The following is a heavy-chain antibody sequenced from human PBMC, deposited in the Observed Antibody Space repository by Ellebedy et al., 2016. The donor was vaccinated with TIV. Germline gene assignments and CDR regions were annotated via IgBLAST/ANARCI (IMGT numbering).Heavy chain of an antibody. J-gene: IGHJ3*02. CDR3: AKAFLMYQLRSDAFDI. CDR2: MNPNSGNT. D-gene: IGHD2-2*01. V-gene: IGHV1-8*01. CDR1: GYTFTSYD. Sequence: ASVKVSXXASGYTFTSYDMNWVRQATGQGLEWMGWMNPNSGNTGYAQKFQGRVTMTRNTSISTAYMELSSLRSEDTAVYYCAKAFLMYQLRSDAFDIWGQGTMVTLSS.